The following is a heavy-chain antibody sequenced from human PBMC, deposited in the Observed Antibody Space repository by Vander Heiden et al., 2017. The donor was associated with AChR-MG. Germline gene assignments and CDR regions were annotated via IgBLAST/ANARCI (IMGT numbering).Heavy chain of an antibody. CDR2: ITGSAAGT. D-gene: IGHD3-16*01. J-gene: IGHJ4*02. CDR3: AKGSTFVYEGYFDF. V-gene: IGHV3-23*01. Sequence: EVHLLESGGGLVQPGGSLRLSCAASGFTFSDYATSWVRQAPGKGLEWVSGITGSAAGTYYADSGKGRFTISRDNSKNTQYLQMSSLRAEDTALYYCAKGSTFVYEGYFDFWGQGTLVTVSS. CDR1: GFTFSDYA.